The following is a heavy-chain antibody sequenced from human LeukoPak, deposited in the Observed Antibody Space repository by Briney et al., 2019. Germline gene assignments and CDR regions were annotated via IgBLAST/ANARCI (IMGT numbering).Heavy chain of an antibody. D-gene: IGHD6-6*01. CDR1: GGSFSGYY. J-gene: IGHJ5*02. CDR3: ASGGAVKQLGPTERRAPNNWFDP. Sequence: SETLSLTCAVYGGSFSGYYWSWIRQPPGKGLEWIGEIKHSGSTNNNPSLKRRVTISDDTSKNQVSLKLRSATAADTAVHYSASGGAVKQLGPTERRAPNNWFDPWGQGTLVTVSS. V-gene: IGHV4-34*01. CDR2: IKHSGST.